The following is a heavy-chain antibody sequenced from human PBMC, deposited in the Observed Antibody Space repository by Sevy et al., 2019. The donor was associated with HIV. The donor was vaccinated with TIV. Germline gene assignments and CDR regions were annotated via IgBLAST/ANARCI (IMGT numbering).Heavy chain of an antibody. CDR1: GFTFSISA. D-gene: IGHD5-18*01. J-gene: IGHJ4*02. CDR2: ISGSGNSA. Sequence: GESLKISCAASGFTFSISARTWVRQAPGKGLEWVSVISGSGNSAYYADSVKGRFTISRDNSKNTLSLQMNSLRAEDTAVYYCAKGGRSYGYSYFDHWGQGTLVTVSS. CDR3: AKGGRSYGYSYFDH. V-gene: IGHV3-23*01.